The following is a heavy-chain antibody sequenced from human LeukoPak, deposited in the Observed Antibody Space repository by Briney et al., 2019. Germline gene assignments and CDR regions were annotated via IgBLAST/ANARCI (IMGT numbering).Heavy chain of an antibody. CDR3: ARVGYYYGSGSNAFDI. CDR1: GGSISSSSYY. J-gene: IGHJ3*02. V-gene: IGHV4-39*07. D-gene: IGHD3-10*01. CDR2: IYYSGST. Sequence: SETLSLTCTVSGGSISSSSYYWGWIRQPPGKGLEWIGSIYYSGSTYYNPSLKSRVTISVDTSKNQFSLKLSSVTAADTAVYYCARVGYYYGSGSNAFDIWGQGTMVTVSS.